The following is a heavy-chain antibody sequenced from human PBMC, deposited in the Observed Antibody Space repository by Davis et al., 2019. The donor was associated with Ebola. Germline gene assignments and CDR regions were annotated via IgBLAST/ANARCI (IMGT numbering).Heavy chain of an antibody. Sequence: GESLKISCVASGFTFNNFPMHWVRQAPGKGLEWVAVVSFDGHSKYYADSLTGRFSVSRDNSKNTLYLQMNSLRAEDTAVYYCARGEDVVVVAYYYYGMDVWGQGTTVTVSS. J-gene: IGHJ6*02. CDR3: ARGEDVVVVAYYYYGMDV. CDR1: GFTFNNFP. CDR2: VSFDGHSK. D-gene: IGHD2-15*01. V-gene: IGHV3-30-3*01.